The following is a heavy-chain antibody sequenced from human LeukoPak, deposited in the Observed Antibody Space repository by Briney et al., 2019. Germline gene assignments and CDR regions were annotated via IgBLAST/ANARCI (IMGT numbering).Heavy chain of an antibody. J-gene: IGHJ4*02. V-gene: IGHV4-38-2*02. CDR3: ARDSNLEYSSSRGLGR. CDR2: IYHSGTT. CDR1: GYSISSGYF. Sequence: SETLSLTCAVSGYSISSGYFWGWIRQSPGKGLEWIGSIYHSGTTYYNPALKSRVSISVDTSKNQFSLRLTTVTAADTAVYYCARDSNLEYSSSRGLGRWGQGTLVTVSS. D-gene: IGHD6-6*01.